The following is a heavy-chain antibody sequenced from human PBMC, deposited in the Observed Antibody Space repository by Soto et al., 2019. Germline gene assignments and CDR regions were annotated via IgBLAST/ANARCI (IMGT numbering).Heavy chain of an antibody. D-gene: IGHD3-3*01. CDR1: GFTFINYA. V-gene: IGHV3-23*01. J-gene: IGHJ5*02. CDR3: AKLPSCGVALSWFDP. CDR2: IDGRGRSI. Sequence: QVLESGGGLVQPGGSLRLSCAASGFTFINYAISWVRQAPGKGLEWVSLIDGRGRSIYYADSVEGRFTISRDNSRNTMYLQMNSLRAEDTAVYFCAKLPSCGVALSWFDPWGQGTLVTVSS.